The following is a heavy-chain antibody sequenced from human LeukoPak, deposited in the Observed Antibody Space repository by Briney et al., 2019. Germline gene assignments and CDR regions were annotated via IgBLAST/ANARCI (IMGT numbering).Heavy chain of an antibody. CDR2: ISESGDDT. D-gene: IGHD1-26*01. Sequence: GGSLRLSCVASGFTFTNFAMNWVRQAPGKGLEWVSSISESGDDTAYADSVKGRFTISRDNSRNTLYLQMNSLKTEDTAVYYCTTARGSDLQYFQHWGQGTLVTVSS. J-gene: IGHJ1*01. V-gene: IGHV3-23*01. CDR1: GFTFTNFA. CDR3: TTARGSDLQYFQH.